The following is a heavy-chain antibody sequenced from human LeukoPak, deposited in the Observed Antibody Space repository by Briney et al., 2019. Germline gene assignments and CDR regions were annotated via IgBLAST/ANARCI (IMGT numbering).Heavy chain of an antibody. CDR3: AKVNPGRKVALPDY. Sequence: PGGSPRLSCAASGFTFSSYAMSWVRQAPGKGLEWVSAISGSGGSTYYADSVKGRFTISRDNSKNTLYLQMNSLRAEDTAVYYCAKVNPGRKVALPDYWGQGTLVTVSS. D-gene: IGHD5-12*01. V-gene: IGHV3-23*01. J-gene: IGHJ4*02. CDR2: ISGSGGST. CDR1: GFTFSSYA.